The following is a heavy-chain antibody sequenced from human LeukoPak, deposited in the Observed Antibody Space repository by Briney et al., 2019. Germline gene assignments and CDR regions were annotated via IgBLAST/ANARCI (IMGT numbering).Heavy chain of an antibody. CDR1: GASISSGGYY. CDR3: ARVPAPYAYDTSGYDS. V-gene: IGHV4-30-2*01. D-gene: IGHD3-22*01. Sequence: SETLSLTCTVSGASISSGGYYWTWIRQPPGKGLEWIGYSGSTYHNPSLKSRVTISVDRSKNEFSLKLSSVTAADTAVYYCARVPAPYAYDTSGYDSWGQGTLVTVSS. J-gene: IGHJ4*02. CDR2: SGST.